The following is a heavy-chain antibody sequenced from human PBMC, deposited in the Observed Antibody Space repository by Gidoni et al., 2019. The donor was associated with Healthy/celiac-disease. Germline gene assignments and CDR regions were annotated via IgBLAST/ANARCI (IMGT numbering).Heavy chain of an antibody. CDR1: GGTFSSYA. CDR3: ARSYCSGGSCYGNNY. CDR2: IIPIFGTA. J-gene: IGHJ4*02. Sequence: QVQLVQSVAEVKKPGSSVKVSCKASGGTFSSYAINWVRQAPGQGLEWMGGIIPIFGTANYAQKYQGRVTITADESTSTAYMELSSLRSEDTAVYYCARSYCSGGSCYGNNYWGQGTLVTVSS. V-gene: IGHV1-69*01. D-gene: IGHD2-15*01.